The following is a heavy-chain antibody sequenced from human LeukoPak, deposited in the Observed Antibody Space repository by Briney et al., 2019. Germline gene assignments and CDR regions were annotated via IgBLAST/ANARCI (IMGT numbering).Heavy chain of an antibody. J-gene: IGHJ4*02. V-gene: IGHV4-34*01. Sequence: PSETLSLTCAVYGGSFSGYYWSWIRQPPGKGLEWIGEINHSGSTNYNPSLKSRVTISVDTSKNQFSLKLSSVTAADTAVYYCARGPRGRYYDSSGPLDYWGQGTLVTVSS. CDR2: INHSGST. D-gene: IGHD3-22*01. CDR1: GGSFSGYY. CDR3: ARGPRGRYYDSSGPLDY.